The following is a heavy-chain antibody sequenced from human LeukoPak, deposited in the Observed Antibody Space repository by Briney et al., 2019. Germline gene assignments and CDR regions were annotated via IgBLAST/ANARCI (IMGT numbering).Heavy chain of an antibody. CDR2: SYWDDDK. CDR3: AHLRGNSPFHY. D-gene: IGHD4-23*01. J-gene: IGHJ4*02. Sequence: SGHTLVTPTHTLTLTRTFSGTSLSTRGVSVGWIRQPLGKAREWLGVSYWDDDKRYSPSLKNRLTITKDPTRNQVVLTMNNMDPVDTAPYYWAHLRGNSPFHYWGQGTLVTVSS. V-gene: IGHV2-5*02. CDR1: GTSLSTRGVS.